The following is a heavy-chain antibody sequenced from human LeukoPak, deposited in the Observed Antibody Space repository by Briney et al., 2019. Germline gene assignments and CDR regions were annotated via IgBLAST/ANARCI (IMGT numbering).Heavy chain of an antibody. V-gene: IGHV1-2*02. CDR1: GYTFTGYY. CDR2: INPNSGGT. J-gene: IGHJ5*02. D-gene: IGHD6-19*01. CDR3: ARDPEQWLSTPGGWFDP. Sequence: GASVKVSCKASGYTFTGYYMHWVRQAPGQGREWMGWINPNSGGTNYAQKFQGRVTMTRDTSISTAYMELSRLRSDDTAVYYCARDPEQWLSTPGGWFDPWGQGTLVTVSS.